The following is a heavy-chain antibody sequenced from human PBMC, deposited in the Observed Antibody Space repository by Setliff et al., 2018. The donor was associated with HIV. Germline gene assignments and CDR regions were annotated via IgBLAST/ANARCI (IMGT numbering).Heavy chain of an antibody. V-gene: IGHV4-59*08. CDR1: CGSISSDY. D-gene: IGHD3-16*01. J-gene: IGHJ6*02. CDR2: IYYSGST. CDR3: ARGGYYYYFGVDV. Sequence: SETLSLTCTVSCGSISSDYWSWIRQPPGKGLEWIGYIYYSGSTNYNPSLKSRVTISVATSKNQFSLKLSSVTAADTAVYYCARGGYYYYFGVDVWGQGTTVTVSS.